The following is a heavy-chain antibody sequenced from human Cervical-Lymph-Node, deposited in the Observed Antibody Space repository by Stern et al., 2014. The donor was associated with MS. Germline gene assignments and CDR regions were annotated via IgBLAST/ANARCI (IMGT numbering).Heavy chain of an antibody. CDR3: ARAGIAAAGRFVLAYFDY. CDR1: GGSISSYY. CDR2: IYYSGST. V-gene: IGHV4-59*01. Sequence: QVQLVQSGPGLVKPSETLSLTCTVSGGSISSYYWSWIRQPPGKGLEWIGYIYYSGSTNYNPSLKSRVTISVDTSKNQFSLKLSSVTAADTAVYYCARAGIAAAGRFVLAYFDYWGQGTLVTVSS. J-gene: IGHJ4*02. D-gene: IGHD6-13*01.